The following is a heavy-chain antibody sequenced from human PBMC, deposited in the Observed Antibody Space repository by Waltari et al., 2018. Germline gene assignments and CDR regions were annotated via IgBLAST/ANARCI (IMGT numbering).Heavy chain of an antibody. CDR3: ARESGWPDY. J-gene: IGHJ4*02. D-gene: IGHD6-19*01. Sequence: EVQLVESGGGLVQPGGSLRLSCTASGFTFSDYNMNWVRQAPGKGLEWSSYFSRGSPTIYYADSVQGRFTISRDNAKNSLYLQMNSLRAEDTAVYYCARESGWPDYWGQGTLVTVSS. V-gene: IGHV3-48*04. CDR2: FSRGSPTI. CDR1: GFTFSDYN.